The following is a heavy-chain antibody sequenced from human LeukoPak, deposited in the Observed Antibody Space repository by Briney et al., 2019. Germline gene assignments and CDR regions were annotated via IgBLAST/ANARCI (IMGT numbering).Heavy chain of an antibody. J-gene: IGHJ4*02. CDR2: IYYTGST. CDR3: ARSGTLTGYLY. Sequence: SETLSLTCTVSGDFISSHYWSWIRQPPGKGLEWIGYIYYTGSTNYNPSLKSRVTISIDTSKNQFSLELSSVTAADTAVYYCARSGTLTGYLYWGQGTLVTVSP. V-gene: IGHV4-59*11. CDR1: GDFISSHY. D-gene: IGHD3-9*01.